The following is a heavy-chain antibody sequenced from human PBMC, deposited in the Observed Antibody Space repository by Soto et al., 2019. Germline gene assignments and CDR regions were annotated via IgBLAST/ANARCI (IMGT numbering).Heavy chain of an antibody. CDR1: GGSISSGDYY. V-gene: IGHV4-30-4*01. CDR2: IYYSGST. CDR3: ARKHDYGGNSALDY. J-gene: IGHJ4*02. Sequence: QVQLQESGPGLVKPSQTLSLTCTVSGGSISSGDYYWSWIRQPPGKGLEWIWYIYYSGSTYYNPSLKSRVTISVDTSKNQFSLQLSSVTAADKAVYYCARKHDYGGNSALDYWGQGTLVTVSS. D-gene: IGHD4-17*01.